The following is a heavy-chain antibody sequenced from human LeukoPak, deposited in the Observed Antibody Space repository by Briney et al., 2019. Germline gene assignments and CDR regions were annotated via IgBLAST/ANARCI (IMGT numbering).Heavy chain of an antibody. D-gene: IGHD3/OR15-3a*01. CDR3: ARQTGSGLFILP. Sequence: SETLSLTCTVSGGSISSSSYYWGWIRQPPGKGLEWNGSIYYSGSTYYNPSLKSLVTISVDTSKNQFSLKLSSVTAADAAVYYCARQTGSGLFILPGGQGTLVTVSS. V-gene: IGHV4-39*01. CDR2: IYYSGST. CDR1: GGSISSSSYY. J-gene: IGHJ4*02.